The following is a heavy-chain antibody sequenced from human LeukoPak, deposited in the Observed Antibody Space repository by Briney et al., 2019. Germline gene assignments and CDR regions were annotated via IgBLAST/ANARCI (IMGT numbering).Heavy chain of an antibody. Sequence: PGGSLRLSCAASGFIVSSNYMSWVRQAPGKGLEWVSVIYSGGSSYYADSVKGRFTISRDNSKNTLYLQMNSLRAEDTAVYYCATSSGYDYSGFDYWGQATLVTVSS. V-gene: IGHV3-53*01. CDR1: GFIVSSNY. J-gene: IGHJ4*02. D-gene: IGHD5-12*01. CDR2: IYSGGSS. CDR3: ATSSGYDYSGFDY.